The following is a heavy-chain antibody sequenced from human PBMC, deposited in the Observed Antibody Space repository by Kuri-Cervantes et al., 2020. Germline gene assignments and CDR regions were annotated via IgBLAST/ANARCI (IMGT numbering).Heavy chain of an antibody. CDR3: AREGRPPSSPHAFDI. Sequence: GESLKISCAASGFTFSSYNIHWVRQAPGKGLEWVGVISYDGSNKYYADSVKGRFTISRDNSKNTLYLQMNSLRAEDAAVYYCAREGRPPSSPHAFDIWGQGTMVTVSS. CDR2: ISYDGSNK. V-gene: IGHV3-30*03. J-gene: IGHJ3*02. CDR1: GFTFSSYN.